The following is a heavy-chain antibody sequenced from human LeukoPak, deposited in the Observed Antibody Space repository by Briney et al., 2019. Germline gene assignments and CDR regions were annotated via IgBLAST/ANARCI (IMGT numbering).Heavy chain of an antibody. V-gene: IGHV3-21*01. CDR2: ISSSSSYI. CDR1: GFTFSSNS. Sequence: PGGSLRLSCAASGFTFSSNSMNWVRQAPGKGLEWVSSISSSSSYIYYADSVKGRFTISRDNAKNSLYLQMNSLRAEDTAVYYCATNWAYYYYYMDVWGKGTTVTVSS. CDR3: ATNWAYYYYYMDV. D-gene: IGHD3-16*01. J-gene: IGHJ6*03.